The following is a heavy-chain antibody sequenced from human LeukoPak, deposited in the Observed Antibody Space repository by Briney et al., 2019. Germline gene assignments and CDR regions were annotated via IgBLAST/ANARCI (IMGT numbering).Heavy chain of an antibody. J-gene: IGHJ6*02. CDR1: GFTFDDYA. CDR2: ISWNSGSI. CDR3: AKDIGHIVVVPAAIPYYYGTDV. Sequence: GGSLRLSCAASGFTFDDYAMHWVRQAPGKGLEWVSGISWNSGSIGYADSVKGRFTISRDNAKNSLYLQMNSLRAEDTALYYCAKDIGHIVVVPAAIPYYYGTDVWGQGTTVTVSS. V-gene: IGHV3-9*01. D-gene: IGHD2-2*01.